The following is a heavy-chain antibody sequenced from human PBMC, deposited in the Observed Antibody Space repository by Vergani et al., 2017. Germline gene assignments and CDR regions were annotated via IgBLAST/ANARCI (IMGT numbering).Heavy chain of an antibody. J-gene: IGHJ4*02. CDR2: INHSGST. D-gene: IGHD6-13*01. CDR3: AREAAGYFDY. V-gene: IGHV4-34*01. Sequence: QVQLQQWGAGLLKPSETLSLTCAVYGGSFSGYYWSWIRQPPGKGLEWMGEINHSGSTNYNPSLKSRFTISVDTYKNQFSLKLSSVTAADTAVYYCAREAAGYFDYWGQGTLVTVSS. CDR1: GGSFSGYY.